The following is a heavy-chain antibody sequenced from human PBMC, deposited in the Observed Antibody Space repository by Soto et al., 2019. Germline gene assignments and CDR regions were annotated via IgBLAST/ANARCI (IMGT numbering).Heavy chain of an antibody. J-gene: IGHJ4*02. Sequence: GGWLRLSCAASGFTFDDYAMHWVRQAPGKGLEWVSGISWNSVSIAYADSVKGRFTISRDNAKNSLYLQMNSLRAEDTAVYYCARARSTSGGSCLSTWGQGTLITVSS. CDR1: GFTFDDYA. V-gene: IGHV3-9*01. CDR2: ISWNSVSI. CDR3: ARARSTSGGSCLST. D-gene: IGHD2-15*01.